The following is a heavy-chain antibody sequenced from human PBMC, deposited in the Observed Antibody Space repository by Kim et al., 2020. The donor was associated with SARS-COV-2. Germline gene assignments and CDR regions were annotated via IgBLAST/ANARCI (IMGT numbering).Heavy chain of an antibody. CDR1: GLTFSTYT. J-gene: IGHJ5*02. CDR3: AKGYLNILTMLNDWFDP. Sequence: GGSLRLSCAASGLTFSTYTMSWVRQSLDKGLEWVAAISGEGDITYYADSVKGRFTNARDNSMNTLYLEMNTLRAEDAAVNYCAKGYLNILTMLNDWFDPWGQGTLVTVSS. D-gene: IGHD3-9*01. CDR2: ISGEGDIT. V-gene: IGHV3-23*01.